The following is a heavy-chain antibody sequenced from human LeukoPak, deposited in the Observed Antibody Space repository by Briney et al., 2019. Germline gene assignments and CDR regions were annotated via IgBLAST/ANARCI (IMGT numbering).Heavy chain of an antibody. CDR3: ARLTYYDFWSGYNYAFDI. CDR2: IFYSGST. J-gene: IGHJ3*02. Sequence: SSETLSLTCTVSSGSISTSNYYWGWVRQPPGKALEWIGNIFYSGSTYYSPSLKSRVTISLDTSRNQFSLKLNSVTAADTAVYYCARLTYYDFWSGYNYAFDIWGQGTMVTVSS. D-gene: IGHD3-3*01. V-gene: IGHV4-39*07. CDR1: SGSISTSNYY.